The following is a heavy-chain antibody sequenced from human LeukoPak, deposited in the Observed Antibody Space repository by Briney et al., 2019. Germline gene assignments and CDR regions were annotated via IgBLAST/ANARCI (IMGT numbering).Heavy chain of an antibody. J-gene: IGHJ4*02. CDR3: ARSKDGSGFAAY. CDR1: GGSFSGYY. Sequence: SETLSLTCAVYGGSFSGYYWTWIRQPPGKGLEWIGEINHSGNTNYNPSLKSRVAISVDTSKNQFSLKLSSVIAADTAMYYCARSKDGSGFAAYWGQGTQVTVSS. CDR2: INHSGNT. D-gene: IGHD3-22*01. V-gene: IGHV4-34*01.